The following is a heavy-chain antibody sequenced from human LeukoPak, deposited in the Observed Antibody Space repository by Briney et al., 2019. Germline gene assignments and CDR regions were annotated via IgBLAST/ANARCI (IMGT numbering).Heavy chain of an antibody. Sequence: KPGGSLRLSCAASGFTFSSYSMNCVRQAPGKGLEWVSSISSSSSYIYYADSVKGRFTISRDNAKNSLYLQMNSLRAEDTAVYYCARDGKVVGAFDIWGQGTIVTVSS. CDR1: GFTFSSYS. CDR2: ISSSSSYI. CDR3: ARDGKVVGAFDI. D-gene: IGHD1-1*01. V-gene: IGHV3-21*01. J-gene: IGHJ3*02.